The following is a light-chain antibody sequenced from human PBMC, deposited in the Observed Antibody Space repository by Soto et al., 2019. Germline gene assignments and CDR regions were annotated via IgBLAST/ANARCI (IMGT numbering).Light chain of an antibody. CDR1: QSISSY. J-gene: IGKJ2*01. Sequence: DIQMTQSPSSLSASVGDRVTITCRASQSISSYLNCYQQKPGKAPKLLIYAASSLQGGVPSRFSGSGSGTDFTLTISSLQPEDFATYYCQQSYSTPQNTFGQGTKLEIK. V-gene: IGKV1-39*01. CDR3: QQSYSTPQNT. CDR2: AAS.